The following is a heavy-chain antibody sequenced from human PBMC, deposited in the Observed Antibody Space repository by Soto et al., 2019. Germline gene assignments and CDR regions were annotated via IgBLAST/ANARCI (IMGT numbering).Heavy chain of an antibody. CDR3: ARRDSRMVMGYFDY. CDR1: SGCISSYN. Sequence: SETLSLTCTVSSGCISSYNWSWIRQPPGKGLEWIGYIYCSESTNYNPSLKSRVTISVDTSKNQFSLKLSSVTAADTAVYYCARRDSRMVMGYFDYWGQGTLVTVSS. CDR2: IYCSEST. V-gene: IGHV4-59*01. J-gene: IGHJ4*02. D-gene: IGHD5-18*01.